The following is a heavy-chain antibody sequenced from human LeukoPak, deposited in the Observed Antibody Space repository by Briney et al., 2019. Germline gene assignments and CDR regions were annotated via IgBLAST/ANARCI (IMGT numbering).Heavy chain of an antibody. V-gene: IGHV3-33*01. J-gene: IGHJ4*02. Sequence: PGGSLRLSCAASGFTFSSYGMHWVRQAPGKGLEWVAVIWYDGSNKYYADSVKGRFTISRDNSKNTLYLQMNSLRSEDTAVYYCARDLIPWGRDYGDYGRLDYWGQGTLVTVSS. CDR3: ARDLIPWGRDYGDYGRLDY. D-gene: IGHD4-17*01. CDR2: IWYDGSNK. CDR1: GFTFSSYG.